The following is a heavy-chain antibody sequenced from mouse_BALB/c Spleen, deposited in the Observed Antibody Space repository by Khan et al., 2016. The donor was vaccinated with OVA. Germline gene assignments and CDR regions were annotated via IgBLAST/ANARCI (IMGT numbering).Heavy chain of an antibody. V-gene: IGHV8-12*01. CDR2: IYWDDDN. Sequence: QVTLKESGPGILQPSQTLSLTCSFSGFSMSTSGMGVSWIRQPSGKGLEWLAHIYWDDDNHYNPSLKSRLTISKDTSSNQVFLKITSVDTADTATYYGARSPYGNWAWFAYWGQGTLVTVSA. J-gene: IGHJ3*01. D-gene: IGHD2-10*02. CDR3: ARSPYGNWAWFAY. CDR1: GFSMSTSGMG.